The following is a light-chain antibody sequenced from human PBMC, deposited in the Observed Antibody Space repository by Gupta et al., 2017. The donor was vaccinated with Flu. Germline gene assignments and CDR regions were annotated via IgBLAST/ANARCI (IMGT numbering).Light chain of an antibody. CDR2: KVS. Sequence: ISCRSSQILVHSEGNTYLNWFQQKPGQSPRRLIYKVSNRDSGVPDRFSGSGSGTDFTLKISRVEADDVGVYYCMQGTHWPWTFGQGTKVEIK. J-gene: IGKJ1*01. CDR1: QILVHSEGNTY. CDR3: MQGTHWPWT. V-gene: IGKV2-30*02.